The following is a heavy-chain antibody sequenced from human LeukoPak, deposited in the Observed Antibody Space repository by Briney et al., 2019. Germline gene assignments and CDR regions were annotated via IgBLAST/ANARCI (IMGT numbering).Heavy chain of an antibody. V-gene: IGHV1-3*01. Sequence: ASVKVSCKASGYTFTSYAMHWVRQAPGQRLEWMGWINAGNGNTKYSQKFQGRVTITRDTSASTAYMELSSLRSEDTAVYYCAREGYYDFWSGYYPLSYYYGMDVWGQGTTVTVSS. CDR1: GYTFTSYA. J-gene: IGHJ6*02. CDR2: INAGNGNT. D-gene: IGHD3-3*01. CDR3: AREGYYDFWSGYYPLSYYYGMDV.